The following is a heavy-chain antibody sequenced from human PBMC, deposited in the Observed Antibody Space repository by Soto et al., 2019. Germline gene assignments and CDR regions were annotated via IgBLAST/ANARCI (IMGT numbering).Heavy chain of an antibody. D-gene: IGHD4-4*01. CDR1: GGTFSSYA. J-gene: IGHJ6*02. Sequence: GASVKVSCKASGGTFSSYAISWVRQAPGQGLEWMGGIIPIFGTANYAQKFQGRVTITADKSTSTAYMELSSLRSEDTAVYYCASRRGMTTVTKPLYYYYGMDVWGQGTTVTVSS. V-gene: IGHV1-69*06. CDR2: IIPIFGTA. CDR3: ASRRGMTTVTKPLYYYYGMDV.